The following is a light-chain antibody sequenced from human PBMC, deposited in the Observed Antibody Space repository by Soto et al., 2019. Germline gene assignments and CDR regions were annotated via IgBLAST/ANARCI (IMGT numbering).Light chain of an antibody. CDR2: GAS. Sequence: DIQLTQSPPTLSASVGDRVTITCRASQSIRYYLAWYQQMPGKAPKLLIYGASSLQSGVPSRFIGSGSGTEFTLTISSLQPDDFATYFCQHHNSYPQTFGQGTKVEIK. J-gene: IGKJ1*01. CDR3: QHHNSYPQT. CDR1: QSIRYY. V-gene: IGKV1-5*01.